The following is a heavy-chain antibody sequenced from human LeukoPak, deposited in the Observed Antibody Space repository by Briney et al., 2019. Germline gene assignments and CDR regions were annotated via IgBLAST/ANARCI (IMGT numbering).Heavy chain of an antibody. J-gene: IGHJ3*02. Sequence: GASVKVSCKASGGTFSSYAISWVPQAPGQGLEWMGGIIPIFGTANYAQKFQGRVTITADESTSTAYMELSSLRSEDTAVYYCAREGYTAMVMGFDIWGQGTMVTVSS. CDR1: GGTFSSYA. D-gene: IGHD5-18*01. V-gene: IGHV1-69*13. CDR3: AREGYTAMVMGFDI. CDR2: IIPIFGTA.